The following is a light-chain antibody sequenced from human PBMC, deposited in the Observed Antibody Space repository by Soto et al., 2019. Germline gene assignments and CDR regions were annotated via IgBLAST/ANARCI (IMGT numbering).Light chain of an antibody. CDR2: RYN. CDR1: NIGNKN. CDR3: QVWDSSTVV. Sequence: SYELTQPLSVSVALGQTARITCGGNNIGNKNVHWYQQKPVQAPVLVIYRYNNRPSGIPERFSGSNSGNTATLTISRAQAGDEVDYYCQVWDSSTVVFGGGTKLTVL. J-gene: IGLJ2*01. V-gene: IGLV3-9*01.